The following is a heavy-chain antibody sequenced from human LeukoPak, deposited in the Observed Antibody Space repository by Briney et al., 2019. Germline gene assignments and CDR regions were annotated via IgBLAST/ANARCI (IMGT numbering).Heavy chain of an antibody. D-gene: IGHD2-8*01. CDR3: AKDLRPDGVDNFNH. CDR2: ILASGSPT. J-gene: IGHJ4*02. Sequence: GGSLRLSCAASGFNFNSYTMNWVRQAPGKGLQWVANILASGSPTYYADSVKGRFIISRDNSKNTVYLQMNSLRVEDTAIYYCAKDLRPDGVDNFNHWGQGILVTVSS. CDR1: GFNFNSYT. V-gene: IGHV3-23*01.